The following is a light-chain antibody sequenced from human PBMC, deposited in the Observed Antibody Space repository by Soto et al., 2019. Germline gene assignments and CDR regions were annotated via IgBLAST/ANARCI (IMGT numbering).Light chain of an antibody. Sequence: EIVLTQSPATLSLSPGERCTLSCMASQTVSSNYLAWCQQRPGQAPRLLIYGASTRAAGIPDRFSGSGSGTEFPLTISSLQSEDFAVYYCPQYNKGLTVGGGTKVEIK. J-gene: IGKJ4*01. V-gene: IGKV3D-15*01. CDR2: GAS. CDR1: QTVSSN. CDR3: PQYNKGLT.